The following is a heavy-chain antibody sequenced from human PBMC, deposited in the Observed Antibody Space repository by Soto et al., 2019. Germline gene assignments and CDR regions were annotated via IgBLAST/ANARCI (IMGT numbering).Heavy chain of an antibody. D-gene: IGHD2-2*02. CDR2: IYYSGRT. Sequence: QVQLQESGPGLVKPSETLSLTCTVSGGSISSYYWSWIRQPPGKGLEWIGYIYYSGRTNYNPSLTSRVTISVDTSTTQFSLKLSSVTAADTAVYYCARGYCISTSCYIWGNWFDPWGQGTLVTVSS. J-gene: IGHJ5*02. CDR3: ARGYCISTSCYIWGNWFDP. V-gene: IGHV4-59*01. CDR1: GGSISSYY.